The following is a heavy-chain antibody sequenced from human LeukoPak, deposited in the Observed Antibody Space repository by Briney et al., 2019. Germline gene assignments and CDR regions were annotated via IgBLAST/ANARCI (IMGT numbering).Heavy chain of an antibody. CDR1: GYTFTSYD. CDR3: ARGLSGSGSYYKQALDY. V-gene: IGHV1-8*01. CDR2: MNPNSGNT. J-gene: IGHJ4*02. Sequence: ASVNVSCKASGYTFTSYDINWVRQATGQGLEWMGWMNPNSGNTGYAQKFQGRVTMTRNTSISTAYMELSSLRSEDTAVYYCARGLSGSGSYYKQALDYWGQGTLVTVSS. D-gene: IGHD3-10*01.